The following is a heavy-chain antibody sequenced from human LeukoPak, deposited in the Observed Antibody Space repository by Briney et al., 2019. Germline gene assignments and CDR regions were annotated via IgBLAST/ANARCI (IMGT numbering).Heavy chain of an antibody. CDR3: AKDIFPVAAMGFNY. CDR1: GFTFDDYA. CDR2: ISWNSGSI. V-gene: IGHV3-9*01. J-gene: IGHJ4*02. D-gene: IGHD2-15*01. Sequence: GGSLRLSCAASGFTFDDYAMHWVRQAPGKGLEWVSGISWNSGSIVYADSVKGRFTISRDNAKNSLYLQMNSLRAEDTALYYCAKDIFPVAAMGFNYWGQGTLVTVSS.